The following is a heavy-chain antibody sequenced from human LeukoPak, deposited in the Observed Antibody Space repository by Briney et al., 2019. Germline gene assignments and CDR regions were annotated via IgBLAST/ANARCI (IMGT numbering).Heavy chain of an antibody. J-gene: IGHJ3*02. Sequence: GGSLTLSCAASGFTFSSYWMSWVRQAAGKGLEAMGSIKEDGSEKYFVDSVNGRVSIYRDKAKNSQYLQLNSLRAGDTAVYYCAIVLTIIVVVPFALDMWAQGTRVSVS. CDR2: IKEDGSEK. V-gene: IGHV3-7*01. CDR3: AIVLTIIVVVPFALDM. CDR1: GFTFSSYW. D-gene: IGHD3-22*01.